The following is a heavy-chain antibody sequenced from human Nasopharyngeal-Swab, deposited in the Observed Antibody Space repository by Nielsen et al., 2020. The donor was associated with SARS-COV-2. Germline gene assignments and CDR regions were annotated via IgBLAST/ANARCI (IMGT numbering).Heavy chain of an antibody. Sequence: ASVKVSCKASGYTFTSYAMHWVRQAPGQRLEWMGWINAGNGHTKYSQKFQGRVTITRDTSASTAYMELSSLRSEDTAVYYCARSPRYYDSSGKLDYWGQGVLVT. V-gene: IGHV1-3*01. D-gene: IGHD3-22*01. CDR1: GYTFTSYA. CDR2: INAGNGHT. J-gene: IGHJ4*02. CDR3: ARSPRYYDSSGKLDY.